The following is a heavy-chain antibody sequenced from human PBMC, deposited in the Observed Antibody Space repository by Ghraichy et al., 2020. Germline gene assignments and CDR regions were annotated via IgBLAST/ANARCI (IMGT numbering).Heavy chain of an antibody. V-gene: IGHV3-53*01. Sequence: GGSLRLSCAASGFTVSSNYMSWVRQAPGKGLEWVSVIYSGGSTYYADSVKGRFTISRDNSKNTLYLQMNSLRAEDTAVYYCARLYYYGSGPFDYWGQGTLVTVSS. CDR2: IYSGGST. J-gene: IGHJ4*02. D-gene: IGHD3-10*01. CDR1: GFTVSSNY. CDR3: ARLYYYGSGPFDY.